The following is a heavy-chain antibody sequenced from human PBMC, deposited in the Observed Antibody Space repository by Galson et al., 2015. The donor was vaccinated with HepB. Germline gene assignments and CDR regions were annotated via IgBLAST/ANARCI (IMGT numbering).Heavy chain of an antibody. CDR1: GFTFSSYS. CDR2: ISSSSSTI. Sequence: SLRLSCAASGFTFSSYSMNWVRQAPGKGLEWVSYISSSSSTIYYADSVKGRFTISRDNAKNSLYLQMNSLRAEDTAVYYCARTDTYYYDSSGYYYYYYGMDVWGQGTTVTVSS. D-gene: IGHD3-22*01. J-gene: IGHJ6*02. V-gene: IGHV3-48*01. CDR3: ARTDTYYYDSSGYYYYYYGMDV.